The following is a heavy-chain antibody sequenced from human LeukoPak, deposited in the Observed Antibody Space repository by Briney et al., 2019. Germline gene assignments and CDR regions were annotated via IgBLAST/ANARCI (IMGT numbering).Heavy chain of an antibody. CDR1: GFTFSSYA. CDR3: AEGGPWSDFDY. D-gene: IGHD3-3*01. J-gene: IGHJ4*02. V-gene: IGHV3-23*01. CDR2: ISDSGGST. Sequence: PGRSLRLSCAASGFTFSSYAMSWVRQAPGKGLEWVSGISDSGGSTYYADSVKGRFTISRDNSKNTLYLQMNRLRAEDTAVYYCAEGGPWSDFDYWGQGTLVTVPS.